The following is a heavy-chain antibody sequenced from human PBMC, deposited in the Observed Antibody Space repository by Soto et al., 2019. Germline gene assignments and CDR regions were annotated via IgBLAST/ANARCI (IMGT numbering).Heavy chain of an antibody. Sequence: GGSLRLSCAASGFTFSSYSMDWVRQAPGKGLEWVSSISSSSSYIYYADSVKGRFTISRDNAKNSLYLQMNSLRAEDTAVYYCAGYLGFCGFFSCYVYDEDVFYFRAQGKLVPVS. J-gene: IGHJ3*01. D-gene: IGHD2-15*01. CDR3: AGYLGFCGFFSCYVYDEDVFYF. CDR1: GFTFSSYS. V-gene: IGHV3-21*01. CDR2: ISSSSSYI.